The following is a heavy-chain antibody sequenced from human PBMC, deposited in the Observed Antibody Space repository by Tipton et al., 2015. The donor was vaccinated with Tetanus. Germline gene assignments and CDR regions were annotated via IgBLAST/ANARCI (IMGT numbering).Heavy chain of an antibody. CDR2: IYYSGST. Sequence: LRLSCTVSGGSISSYYWSWIRQPPGKGLEWIGYIYYSGSTNYNPSLKSRVTISVDTSKNQFSLKLSSVTAADTAVYYCARDRSLAPPGIAAADAVYYYYYGMDVWGQGTTVTVSS. CDR1: GGSISSYY. V-gene: IGHV4-59*01. CDR3: ARDRSLAPPGIAAADAVYYYYYGMDV. J-gene: IGHJ6*02. D-gene: IGHD6-13*01.